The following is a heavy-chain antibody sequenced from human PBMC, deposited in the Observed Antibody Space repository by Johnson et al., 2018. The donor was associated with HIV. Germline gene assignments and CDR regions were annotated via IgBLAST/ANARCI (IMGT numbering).Heavy chain of an antibody. D-gene: IGHD1-14*01. V-gene: IGHV3-30*02. J-gene: IGHJ3*02. CDR1: EFTFSTYG. CDR3: AVDTEAFDI. CDR2: IRYDGSNK. Sequence: VQLVESGGGVVQPGGSLRLSCAASEFTFSTYGMHWVRQAPGKGLEWVALIRYDGSNKYYADSVKGRFIISRDNSKNTLYLQMNSLRPDDTAVYFCAVDTEAFDIWGQGTMVTVSS.